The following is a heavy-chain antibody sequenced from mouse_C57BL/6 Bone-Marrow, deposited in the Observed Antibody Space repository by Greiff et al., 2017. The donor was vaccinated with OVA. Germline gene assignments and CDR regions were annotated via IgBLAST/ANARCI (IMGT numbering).Heavy chain of an antibody. J-gene: IGHJ2*01. CDR2: IYPRSGNT. V-gene: IGHV1-81*01. CDR3: ARRGITTVVDY. D-gene: IGHD1-1*01. CDR1: GYTFTSYG. Sequence: VQLQESGAELARPGASVKLSCKASGYTFTSYGISWVKQRTGQGLEWIGEIYPRSGNTYYNEKFKGKATLTADKSSSTAYMELRSLTSEDSAVYFCARRGITTVVDYWGQGTTLTVSS.